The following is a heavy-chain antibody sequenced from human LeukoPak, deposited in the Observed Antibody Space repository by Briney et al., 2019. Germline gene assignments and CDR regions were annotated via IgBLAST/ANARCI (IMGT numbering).Heavy chain of an antibody. CDR1: GFTFSSYA. Sequence: LPGGSLRLSCAASGFTFSSYAMSWVRQAPGKGLEWVSAISGSGGSTYYADSVKGRFTISRDNSKNTLYLQMNSLRAEDTAVYYCAKDGDPVAPTFYYDFWSGYPQPNDNWFDPWGQGTLVTVSS. J-gene: IGHJ5*02. D-gene: IGHD3-3*01. V-gene: IGHV3-23*01. CDR2: ISGSGGST. CDR3: AKDGDPVAPTFYYDFWSGYPQPNDNWFDP.